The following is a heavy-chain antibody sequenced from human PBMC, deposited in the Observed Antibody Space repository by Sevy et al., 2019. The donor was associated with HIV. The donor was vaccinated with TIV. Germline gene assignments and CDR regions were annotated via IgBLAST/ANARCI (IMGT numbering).Heavy chain of an antibody. Sequence: SETLSLTCAVSGYSISSGYLWAWIRQPPGRGLEWIGRIYHSGSTYYNSSLTNRVTISVDTSKNQFSLKLSSVTAADTAVYYCARLAVPRISSSGTYYNHGWFDVWGQGILVTVSS. CDR1: GYSISSGYL. CDR2: IYHSGST. V-gene: IGHV4-38-2*01. J-gene: IGHJ5*02. CDR3: ARLAVPRISSSGTYYNHGWFDV. D-gene: IGHD3-10*01.